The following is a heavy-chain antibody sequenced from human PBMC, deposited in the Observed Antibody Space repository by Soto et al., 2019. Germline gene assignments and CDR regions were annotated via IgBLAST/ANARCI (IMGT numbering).Heavy chain of an antibody. D-gene: IGHD6-19*01. CDR1: GFTFESYA. Sequence: EVQLVESGGGSVQPGRSLRLSCVASGFTFESYAMHWVRQVPGKGLEWVSGISWNSGSIGYEDSVKGRFTISRDNAQNTIYMEMNSLRVEDTAFYYCVKDIQEQWLVSPFEYWGQGALVTVSS. CDR2: ISWNSGSI. V-gene: IGHV3-9*01. J-gene: IGHJ4*02. CDR3: VKDIQEQWLVSPFEY.